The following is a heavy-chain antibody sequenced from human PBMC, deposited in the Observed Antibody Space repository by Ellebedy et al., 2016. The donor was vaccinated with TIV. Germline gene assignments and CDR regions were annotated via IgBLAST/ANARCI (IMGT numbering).Heavy chain of an antibody. CDR1: GGSISDYY. V-gene: IGHV4-39*01. CDR3: ARGRYSGYDRFDY. J-gene: IGHJ4*02. CDR2: IYYSGST. D-gene: IGHD5-12*01. Sequence: MPSETLSLTCTVSGGSISDYYWSWIRQPPGKGLEWIGSIYYSGSTYYNPSLKSRVTISVDTSKKQFPLKMSSVTAADTAVYYCARGRYSGYDRFDYWGQGTLVTVSS.